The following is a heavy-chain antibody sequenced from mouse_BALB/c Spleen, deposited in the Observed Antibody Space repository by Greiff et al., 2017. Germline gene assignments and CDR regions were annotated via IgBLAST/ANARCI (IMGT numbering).Heavy chain of an antibody. CDR1: GFTFSSFG. CDR2: VSSGSSTI. CDR3: ARGILRSRFAY. J-gene: IGHJ3*01. V-gene: IGHV5-17*02. D-gene: IGHD1-1*01. Sequence: EVQLVESGGGLVQPGGSRKLSCAASGFTFSSFGMHWVRQAPEKGLEWVAYVSSGSSTIYYADTVKGRLTTSRDNPKNTLFLQMTSLRSEDTAMYYCARGILRSRFAYWGQGTLVTVSA.